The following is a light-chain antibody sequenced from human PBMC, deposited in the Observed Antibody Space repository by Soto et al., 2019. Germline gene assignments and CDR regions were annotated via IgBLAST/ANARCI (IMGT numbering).Light chain of an antibody. CDR3: SSYAGSNNFEV. Sequence: QSALTQPPSASGSPGQSVTISCTGTSSDVGGYNYVSWYQQHPGKAPKLMIYEVSKRPSGVPDRFSGSKSGNTASLTVSGLQAEDDADYYCSSYAGSNNFEVFGTGTKVTVL. CDR1: SSDVGGYNY. CDR2: EVS. J-gene: IGLJ1*01. V-gene: IGLV2-8*01.